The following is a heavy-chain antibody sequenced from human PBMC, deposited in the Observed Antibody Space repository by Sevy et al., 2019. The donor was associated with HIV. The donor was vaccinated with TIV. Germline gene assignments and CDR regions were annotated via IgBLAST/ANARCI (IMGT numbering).Heavy chain of an antibody. CDR3: ARDTISLPYAFDI. CDR2: ISSGSSYI. J-gene: IGHJ3*02. V-gene: IGHV3-21*01. D-gene: IGHD3-9*01. CDR1: GFTFSSYS. Sequence: GGSLRLSCAASGFTFSSYSMNWVRQAPGKGLEWVSSISSGSSYIYYADSVKGRFTISRDNAKNSLYLQMNSLRAEDTAVYYCARDTISLPYAFDIWGQGAMVTVSS.